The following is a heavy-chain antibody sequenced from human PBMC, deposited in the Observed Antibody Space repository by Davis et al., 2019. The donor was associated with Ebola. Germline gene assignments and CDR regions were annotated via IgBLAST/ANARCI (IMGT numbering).Heavy chain of an antibody. J-gene: IGHJ4*02. Sequence: GGSLRLSCAASGFTFSSYAMHWVRQAPGKGLEWVAVISYDGSNKYYADSVKGRFTISRDNSKNTLYLQMNSLRAEDTAVYYCARYRGITIFGVVPDYWGQGTLVTVSS. V-gene: IGHV3-30-3*01. CDR3: ARYRGITIFGVVPDY. CDR1: GFTFSSYA. D-gene: IGHD3-3*01. CDR2: ISYDGSNK.